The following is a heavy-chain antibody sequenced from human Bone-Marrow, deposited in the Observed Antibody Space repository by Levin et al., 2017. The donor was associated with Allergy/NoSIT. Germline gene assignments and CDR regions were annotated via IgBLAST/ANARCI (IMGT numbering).Heavy chain of an antibody. CDR3: ARRSSYRSGGSCQSDYYYGMDG. D-gene: IGHD2-15*01. J-gene: IGHJ6*02. V-gene: IGHV1-3*01. CDR1: GYTFTSFA. CDR2: INAGDGYT. Sequence: ASVKVSCKASGYTFTSFAVHWVRQAPGQRLDWMGWINAGDGYTKYSEKFQGRVTITRDTSATTAYMELSSLTSEDTAVYYCARRSSYRSGGSCQSDYYYGMDGWGQGTTVTVSS.